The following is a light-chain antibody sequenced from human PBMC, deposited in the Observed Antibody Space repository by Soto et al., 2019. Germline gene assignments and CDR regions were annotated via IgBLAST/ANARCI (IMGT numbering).Light chain of an antibody. V-gene: IGKV1-5*03. CDR2: KAS. Sequence: DIQMTQSPSTLSASVGDRVTITCRASQSISSWLAWYQQKPGKAPNLLIYKASSLESGVPSRFSGSGSGTEFTLTISSLQPDDFATYYCQQYHSYSLTFGGGIKVEIK. J-gene: IGKJ4*01. CDR1: QSISSW. CDR3: QQYHSYSLT.